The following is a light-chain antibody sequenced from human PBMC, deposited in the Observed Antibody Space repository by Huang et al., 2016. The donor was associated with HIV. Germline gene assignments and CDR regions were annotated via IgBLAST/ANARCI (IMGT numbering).Light chain of an antibody. CDR2: DSS. Sequence: EIVMTQSPATLSVSPGERATLSCRASQSISTNLAWYRQKPGQAPRLLIYDSSTRATGIPARFSGSGSVTEFTLTISSLQSEDSAVYYCQQYNHWLALTFGGGTKVEIK. V-gene: IGKV3D-15*01. J-gene: IGKJ4*01. CDR3: QQYNHWLALT. CDR1: QSISTN.